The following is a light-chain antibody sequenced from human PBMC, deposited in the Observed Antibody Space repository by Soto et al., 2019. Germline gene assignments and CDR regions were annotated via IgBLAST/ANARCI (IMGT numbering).Light chain of an antibody. Sequence: EIVMTQSPATLSVSPGERATLSCRASQSVNSNLAWYQQKPGQAPRLLIYGASIRATGIPARFSGSVSGTEVTLTISSLQSEDFAGYYCQQYNSWPPTFGQGTKVEIK. CDR3: QQYNSWPPT. J-gene: IGKJ1*01. CDR1: QSVNSN. V-gene: IGKV3-15*01. CDR2: GAS.